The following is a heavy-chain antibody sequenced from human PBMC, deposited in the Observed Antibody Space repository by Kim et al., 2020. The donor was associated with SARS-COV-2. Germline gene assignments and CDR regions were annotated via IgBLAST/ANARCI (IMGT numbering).Heavy chain of an antibody. Sequence: GGSLRLSCAASGFTFSSYWMSWVRQAPGKGLEWVANIKQDGSEKYYVDSVKGRFTISRDNAKNSLYLQMNSLRAEDTAVYYCARFRPSAYYDILTGYPYYYYHYSMDIWGQGTTVTVSS. V-gene: IGHV3-7*01. CDR2: IKQDGSEK. CDR3: ARFRPSAYYDILTGYPYYYYHYSMDI. D-gene: IGHD3-9*01. CDR1: GFTFSSYW. J-gene: IGHJ6*02.